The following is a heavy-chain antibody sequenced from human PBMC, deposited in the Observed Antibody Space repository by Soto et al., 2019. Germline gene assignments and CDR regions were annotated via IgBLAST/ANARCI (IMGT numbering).Heavy chain of an antibody. D-gene: IGHD6-6*01. V-gene: IGHV5-51*01. CDR1: GYSFTSYW. J-gene: IGHJ6*03. CDR3: ASSSSSSSYYYYMDV. Sequence: GESLKISCKGSGYSFTSYWIGWVRQMPGKGLEWMGIIYPGDSDTRYSPSFQGQVTISADKSISTAYLQWSSLKASDTAMYYCASSSSSSSYYYYMDVWGKGTTVTVSS. CDR2: IYPGDSDT.